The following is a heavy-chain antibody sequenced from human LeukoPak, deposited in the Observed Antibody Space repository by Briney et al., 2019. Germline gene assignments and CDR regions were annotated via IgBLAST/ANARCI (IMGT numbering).Heavy chain of an antibody. V-gene: IGHV1-69*05. CDR3: ARDNRRLLQPFDY. CDR2: IIPIFGTA. CDR1: GGTFSSYA. J-gene: IGHJ4*02. D-gene: IGHD1-26*01. Sequence: ASVKVSCKASGGTFSSYAISWVRQAPGQGLEWMGRIIPIFGTANYAQKSQGRVTITTDESTSTAYMELSSLRSEDTAVYYCARDNRRLLQPFDYWGQGTLVTVSS.